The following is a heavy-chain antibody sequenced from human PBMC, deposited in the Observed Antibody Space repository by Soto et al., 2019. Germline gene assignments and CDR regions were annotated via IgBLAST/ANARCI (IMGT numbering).Heavy chain of an antibody. Sequence: PSETLSLTCTVSGGSISSYYWSWIRQPPGKGLEWIGYIYYSGSTNYNPSLKSRVTISVDTSKNQFSLKLSSVTAADTAVCYCARGMGSWCVRYYYYYMDVWGKGTTVTVSS. J-gene: IGHJ6*03. CDR1: GGSISSYY. CDR2: IYYSGST. D-gene: IGHD6-13*01. CDR3: ARGMGSWCVRYYYYYMDV. V-gene: IGHV4-59*01.